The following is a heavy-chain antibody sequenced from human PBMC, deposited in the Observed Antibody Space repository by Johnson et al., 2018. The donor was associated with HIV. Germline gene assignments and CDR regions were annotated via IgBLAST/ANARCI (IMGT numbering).Heavy chain of an antibody. CDR1: GFTFSNAW. Sequence: EVQLVESGGGLVKPGGSLRLSCVASGFTFSNAWMSWVRQAPGKGLEWVGRIKSKTAGGTTDYAAPVKGRFTISRDDSNNTLYLQINSLKTEDTAVYYCTTVFAAFDIWGQGTMVTVSS. J-gene: IGHJ3*02. V-gene: IGHV3-15*01. CDR3: TTVFAAFDI. CDR2: IKSKTAGGTT.